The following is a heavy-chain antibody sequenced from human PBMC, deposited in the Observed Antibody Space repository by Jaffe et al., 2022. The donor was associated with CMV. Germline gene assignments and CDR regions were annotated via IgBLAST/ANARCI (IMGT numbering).Heavy chain of an antibody. CDR1: GFTFSSNA. V-gene: IGHV3-23*01. CDR3: AKSRGTYVFDF. J-gene: IGHJ4*02. Sequence: EIQLLESGGGLVQPGESLRLSCAASGFTFSSNAMTWVRQAPGKGLEWVSLISGGNGITYYADSVKGRFTVSRDNSKNTLYLQMNSLRAEDTAVYYCAKSRGTYVFDFWGQGTLVTVSS. CDR2: ISGGNGIT. D-gene: IGHD1-26*01.